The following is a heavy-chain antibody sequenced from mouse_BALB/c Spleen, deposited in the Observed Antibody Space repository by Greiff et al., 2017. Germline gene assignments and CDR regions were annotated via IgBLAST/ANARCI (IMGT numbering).Heavy chain of an antibody. V-gene: IGHV1-7*01. CDR3: ARSPYGNYDDY. CDR1: GYTFTSYW. D-gene: IGHD2-10*02. J-gene: IGHJ2*01. Sequence: VQLQQSGAELAKPGASVKMSCKASGYTFTSYWMHWVKQRPGQGLEWIGYINPSTGYTEYNQKFKDKATLTADKSSSTAYMQLSSLTSEDSAVYYCARSPYGNYDDYWGQGTTLTVSS. CDR2: INPSTGYT.